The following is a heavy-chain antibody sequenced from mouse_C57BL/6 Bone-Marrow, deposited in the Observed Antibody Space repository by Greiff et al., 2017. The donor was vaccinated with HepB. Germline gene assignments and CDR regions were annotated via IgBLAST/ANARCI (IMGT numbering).Heavy chain of an antibody. CDR3: TLRRFAY. J-gene: IGHJ3*01. Sequence: VQLQQSGAELVRPGASVKLSCTASGFNIKDDYMHWVKQRPEQGLEWIGWIDPENGDTEYASKFQGKATITADTSSNTAYLQLSSLTSEETAVSYCTLRRFAYWGQGPLVTVSA. CDR1: GFNIKDDY. CDR2: IDPENGDT. V-gene: IGHV14-4*01.